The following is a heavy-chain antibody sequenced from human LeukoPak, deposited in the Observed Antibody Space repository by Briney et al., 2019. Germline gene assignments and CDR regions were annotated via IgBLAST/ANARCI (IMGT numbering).Heavy chain of an antibody. J-gene: IGHJ4*02. V-gene: IGHV3-23*01. CDR1: GFTFSIYG. CDR2: ITPSGHT. Sequence: PGGTLRLSCAVSGFTFSIYGMNWVRQAPGKGLEWVSGITPSGHTYYAASVQGRFTIHRDNSKNTLYLQMNRLGAEDTAIYYCGQDWAWGAFGHWGQGTLVTVSS. D-gene: IGHD4/OR15-4a*01. CDR3: GQDWAWGAFGH.